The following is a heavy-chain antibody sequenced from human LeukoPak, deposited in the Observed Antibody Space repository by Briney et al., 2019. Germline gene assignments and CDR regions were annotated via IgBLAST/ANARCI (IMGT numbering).Heavy chain of an antibody. D-gene: IGHD2-2*01. J-gene: IGHJ5*02. V-gene: IGHV4-31*03. CDR2: IYYSGST. CDR3: ARYIMPGPSGWFDP. Sequence: SQTLSLTCTVSGGSISSGGYYWSWIRQHPGKGLEWIGHIYYSGSTYYNPSLKSRVTISVDTSKNQFSLKLSSVTAADTAVYYCARYIMPGPSGWFDPWGQGTLVTVSS. CDR1: GGSISSGGYY.